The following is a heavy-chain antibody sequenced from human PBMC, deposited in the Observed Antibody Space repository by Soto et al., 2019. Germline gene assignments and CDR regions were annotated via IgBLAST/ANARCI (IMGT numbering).Heavy chain of an antibody. Sequence: QVQLVQSGAEVKKPGSSVKVSCKASGGTFNNYGMGWVRQAPGQGLEWMGGIIPMIGRTNYAQKFQGRLTLNADASSSTAYMELRSLRSDDTAVYYCASWDYDVLTGYSYDDWGQGTLVTVSS. D-gene: IGHD3-9*01. CDR2: IIPMIGRT. V-gene: IGHV1-69*01. J-gene: IGHJ4*02. CDR1: GGTFNNYG. CDR3: ASWDYDVLTGYSYDD.